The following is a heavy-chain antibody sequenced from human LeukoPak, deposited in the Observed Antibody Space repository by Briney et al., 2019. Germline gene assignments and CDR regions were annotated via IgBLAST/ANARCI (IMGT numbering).Heavy chain of an antibody. J-gene: IGHJ4*02. D-gene: IGHD2-2*01. CDR2: IIPSFGTA. CDR3: AREYLYCSSTSCYSEGFDY. V-gene: IGHV1-69*01. Sequence: SVKVSCKASGGTFSSYAISWVRQAPGQGLEWMGGIIPSFGTANYAQKVQSRVTITADGSTSTAYMELRSLRSEDTAVYYCAREYLYCSSTSCYSEGFDYWGQGTLVTVSS. CDR1: GGTFSSYA.